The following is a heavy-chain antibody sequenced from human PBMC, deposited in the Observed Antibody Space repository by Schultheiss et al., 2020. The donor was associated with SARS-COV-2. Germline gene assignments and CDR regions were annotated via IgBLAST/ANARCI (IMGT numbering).Heavy chain of an antibody. CDR2: IKQDGSEK. J-gene: IGHJ4*02. V-gene: IGHV3-7*03. CDR3: AKRPQVAATLYYFDY. CDR1: GFTFSSYW. D-gene: IGHD2-15*01. Sequence: GGSLRLSCAASGFTFSSYWMSWVRQAPGKGLEWVANIKQDGSEKYYVDSVKGRFTISRDNAKNSLYLQMNSLRAEDTAVYYCAKRPQVAATLYYFDYWGQGTLVTVSS.